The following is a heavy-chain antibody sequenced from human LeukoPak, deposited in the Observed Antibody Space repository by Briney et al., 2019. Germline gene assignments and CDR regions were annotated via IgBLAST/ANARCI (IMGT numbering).Heavy chain of an antibody. D-gene: IGHD6-19*01. CDR1: GGSISTYNW. CDR3: ARENRGWYTYWYYYMEV. J-gene: IGHJ6*03. Sequence: SETLSLTCAGSGGSISTYNWWSWVSQPPGKGLEWIGEIFYSGSINYNPSLKSRLTLSLDKSKNQFSLALSSVTAADTAPYYCARENRGWYTYWYYYMEVWGKGTTVTISS. CDR2: IFYSGSI. V-gene: IGHV4-4*02.